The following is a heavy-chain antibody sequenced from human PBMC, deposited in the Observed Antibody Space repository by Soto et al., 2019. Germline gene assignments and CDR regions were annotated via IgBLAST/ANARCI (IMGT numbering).Heavy chain of an antibody. CDR1: AFSVSRYS. V-gene: IGHV3-66*01. D-gene: IGHD3-10*01. CDR2: IYSGGDT. Sequence: EVQLVESGGVLVQPGESLRLSCAASAFSVSRYSMSWVRQAPGKGLEWLSVIYSGGDTYYADSVKGRFSISRDNSKNTLYLQMTSLRAGDTAVYYCARGLVRAFFDYWGQGTLVTVSS. CDR3: ARGLVRAFFDY. J-gene: IGHJ4*02.